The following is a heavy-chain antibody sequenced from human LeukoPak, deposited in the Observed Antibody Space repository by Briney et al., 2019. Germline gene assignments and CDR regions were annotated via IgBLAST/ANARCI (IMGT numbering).Heavy chain of an antibody. CDR3: ATPEGYSSRRRAFDI. J-gene: IGHJ3*02. D-gene: IGHD6-13*01. Sequence: PGGSLRLSCAASGFTFSSYAMSWVRQAPGKGLEWVSAISGSGGSTYYADSVKGRFTISRDDSKNTLYLQMNSLRAEDTAVYYCATPEGYSSRRRAFDIWGQGTMVTVSS. CDR2: ISGSGGST. V-gene: IGHV3-23*01. CDR1: GFTFSSYA.